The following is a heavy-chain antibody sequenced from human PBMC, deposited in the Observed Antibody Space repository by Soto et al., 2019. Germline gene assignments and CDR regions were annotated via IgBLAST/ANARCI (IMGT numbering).Heavy chain of an antibody. J-gene: IGHJ4*02. Sequence: PGGSLRLSCAASGFTFSSYAMSWVRQAPGKGLEWVSAISSSSSYTNYADSVKGRFTISRDNAKNSLYLQMNSLRAEDTAVYYCARRSVPQQLGYSEFDYWGQGTLVTVSS. CDR3: ARRSVPQQLGYSEFDY. CDR1: GFTFSSYA. V-gene: IGHV3-21*01. CDR2: ISSSSSYT. D-gene: IGHD6-13*01.